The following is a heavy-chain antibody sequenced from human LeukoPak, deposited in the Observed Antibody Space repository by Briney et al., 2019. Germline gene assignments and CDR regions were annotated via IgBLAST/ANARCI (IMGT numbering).Heavy chain of an antibody. Sequence: GGSLRLSCAASGFTFSSYAMHWVRQAPGKGLEWVAVISYDGSNKYYADSVKGRFTISRDNSKNTLYLQMNSLRAEDTAVYYCARGDFWSGSPSYYFDYWGQGTPVTVSS. D-gene: IGHD3-3*01. CDR3: ARGDFWSGSPSYYFDY. J-gene: IGHJ4*02. CDR1: GFTFSSYA. CDR2: ISYDGSNK. V-gene: IGHV3-30*01.